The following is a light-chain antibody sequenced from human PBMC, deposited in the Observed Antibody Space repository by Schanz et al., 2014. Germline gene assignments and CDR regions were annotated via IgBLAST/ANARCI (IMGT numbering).Light chain of an antibody. CDR2: GAS. Sequence: EIVMTQSPATLSVSPGERATLSCRASQSVSSNLAWYQQKPGQAPRLLIYGASARATGVPARFSGSGSGTEFTLTISSLQSEDFAVYYCQQYDNWPPTFGQGTSLEIK. CDR1: QSVSSN. J-gene: IGKJ2*01. V-gene: IGKV3-15*01. CDR3: QQYDNWPPT.